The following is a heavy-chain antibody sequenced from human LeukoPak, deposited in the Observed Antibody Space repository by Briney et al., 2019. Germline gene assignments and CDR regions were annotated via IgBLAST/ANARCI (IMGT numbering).Heavy chain of an antibody. Sequence: GSVKVSCKASGYTFTGYYMHWVRQAPGQGLEWMGWINPNSGGTNYAQKFQGRVTMTRDTSISTAYMELSRLRSDDTAVYYCARDSPYDSSGYSMIGSDYWGQGTLVTVSS. V-gene: IGHV1-2*02. CDR3: ARDSPYDSSGYSMIGSDY. D-gene: IGHD3-22*01. J-gene: IGHJ4*02. CDR1: GYTFTGYY. CDR2: INPNSGGT.